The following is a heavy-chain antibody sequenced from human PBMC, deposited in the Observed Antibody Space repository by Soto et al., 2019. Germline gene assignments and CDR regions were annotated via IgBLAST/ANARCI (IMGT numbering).Heavy chain of an antibody. D-gene: IGHD3-22*01. CDR2: VFSSGTT. Sequence: SETLSLTCAVSGSSISSGYYWTWIRQAAGKRLECIGRVFSSGTTNYNPSLKSRVTMSVDTSKNQLSLKLTSVTAADTAVYYCARVGDSGYYWYFDYWGQGALVTVSS. V-gene: IGHV4-4*07. J-gene: IGHJ4*02. CDR1: GSSISSGYY. CDR3: ARVGDSGYYWYFDY.